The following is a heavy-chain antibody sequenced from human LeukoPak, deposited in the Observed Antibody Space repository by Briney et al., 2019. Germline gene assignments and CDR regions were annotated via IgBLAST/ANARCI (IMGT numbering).Heavy chain of an antibody. V-gene: IGHV3-74*01. D-gene: IGHD2-15*01. CDR2: INSDASIT. CDR1: GFTFSTYW. Sequence: GGSLRLSCAASGFTFSTYWMHWVRQDPGKGLVWVSRINSDASITSYADPVKGRFTISRDNAKNTLYLQMNSLRAENTALYYCATSARTYLGSSLDYWGQGTLVTVSS. J-gene: IGHJ4*02. CDR3: ATSARTYLGSSLDY.